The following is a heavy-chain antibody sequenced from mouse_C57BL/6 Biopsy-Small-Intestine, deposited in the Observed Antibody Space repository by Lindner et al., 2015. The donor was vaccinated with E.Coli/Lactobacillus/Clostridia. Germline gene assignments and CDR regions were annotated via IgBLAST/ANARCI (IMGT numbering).Heavy chain of an antibody. D-gene: IGHD2-5*01. J-gene: IGHJ1*03. V-gene: IGHV1-54*01. CDR1: GYALTNYL. Sequence: VQLQESGAELVRTGTSVKVSCKPSGYALTNYLIEWVKQRPGQGLEWIGVIIPGSGVPNYNENFKGKATLTADKSSTTAYMHLSSLTSEDSAVYFCARWAYYSNYGYFDVWGTGTTVTVSS. CDR2: IIPGSGVP. CDR3: ARWAYYSNYGYFDV.